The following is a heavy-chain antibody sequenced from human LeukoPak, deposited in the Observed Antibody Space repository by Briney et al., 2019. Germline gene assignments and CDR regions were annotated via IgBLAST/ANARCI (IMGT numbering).Heavy chain of an antibody. Sequence: GASVKVSRKASGGTFSSYAISWVRQAPGQGLEWMGGIIPIFGTANYAQKFQGRVTITADESTSTAYMELSSLRSEDTAVYYCAPHAEYSPFGSWGQGPLVTVSS. D-gene: IGHD2/OR15-2a*01. V-gene: IGHV1-69*13. CDR1: GGTFSSYA. CDR2: IIPIFGTA. CDR3: APHAEYSPFGS. J-gene: IGHJ5*01.